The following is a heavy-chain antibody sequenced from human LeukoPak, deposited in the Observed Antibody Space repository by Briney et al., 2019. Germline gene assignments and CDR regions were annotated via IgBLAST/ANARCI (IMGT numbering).Heavy chain of an antibody. CDR1: GYSFARYE. CDR2: MNPNSGNT. V-gene: IGHV1-8*01. D-gene: IGHD6-19*01. Sequence: ASVKVSCKAAGYSFARYEINWVRHAPGQGLELMGWMNPNSGNTGYAQKFQGRVTMTRNTSISTAYMELSSLRSEDTAVYYCAIGIAVAGIYGMDVWGQGTTVTVSS. CDR3: AIGIAVAGIYGMDV. J-gene: IGHJ6*02.